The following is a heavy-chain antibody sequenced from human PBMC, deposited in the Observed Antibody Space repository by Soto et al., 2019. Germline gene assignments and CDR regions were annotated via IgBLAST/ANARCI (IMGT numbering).Heavy chain of an antibody. CDR1: GDSLSSNNNY. CDR3: ARGRGYSYGLDP. Sequence: SETLSLTCTVSGDSLSSNNNYWSWIRQPPGEGLEWIGFISYSGTTSYSPSLKSRVAISLDTSKNQFSLSLSSVTAADTAVYYCARGRGYSYGLDPWGQGTLVTVS. V-gene: IGHV4-30-4*01. J-gene: IGHJ5*02. D-gene: IGHD5-18*01. CDR2: ISYSGTT.